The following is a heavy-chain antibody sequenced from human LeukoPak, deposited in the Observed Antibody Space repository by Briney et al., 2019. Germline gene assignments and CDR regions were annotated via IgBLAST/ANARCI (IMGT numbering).Heavy chain of an antibody. CDR3: ARAGWSDEGLDY. CDR1: GFTFSDYY. J-gene: IGHJ4*02. V-gene: IGHV3-11*04. CDR2: ISFRSGNII. D-gene: IGHD1-1*01. Sequence: GGSLRLSCAGSGSGFTFSDYYMTWIRQAPGKGLEWVAYISFRSGNIINYSDSVKGRFTISRDNSKKSLYLQMNSLRTEDTAVYYCARAGWSDEGLDYWGQGSLVTVSS.